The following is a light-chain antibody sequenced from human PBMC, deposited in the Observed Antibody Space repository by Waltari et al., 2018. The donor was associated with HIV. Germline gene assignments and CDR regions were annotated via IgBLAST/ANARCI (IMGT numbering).Light chain of an antibody. J-gene: IGLJ3*02. CDR2: EVT. V-gene: IGLV2-23*02. CDR1: SSDVGSYNL. Sequence: QSALTQPASVSGSPGQSITISCTGTSSDVGSYNLVSWYQQHPGKAPKLMIYEVTKRPSGVSNRFSGSQSGNTASLTISGLQAEDEGDYHCCSYAGTSILVFGGGTKLTVL. CDR3: CSYAGTSILV.